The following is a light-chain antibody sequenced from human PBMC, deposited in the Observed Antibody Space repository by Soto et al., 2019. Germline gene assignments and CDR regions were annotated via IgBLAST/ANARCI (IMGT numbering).Light chain of an antibody. J-gene: IGLJ1*01. V-gene: IGLV1-44*01. CDR1: SSNIGSNT. Sequence: QSVLTQSPSASGTPGQRVTISCSGSSSNIGSNTVNWYQQLPGTAPKVLIYSIDKRPSGVPDRFSGSKSGTSASLAISGLQSEDEAEYYCAVWDDSLSGQVFGTGTK. CDR2: SID. CDR3: AVWDDSLSGQV.